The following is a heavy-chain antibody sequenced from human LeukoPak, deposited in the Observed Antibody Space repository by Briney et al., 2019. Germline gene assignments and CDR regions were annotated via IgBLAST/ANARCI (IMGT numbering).Heavy chain of an antibody. V-gene: IGHV4-39*01. D-gene: IGHD5-18*01. J-gene: IGHJ5*02. CDR3: ASRRGYSYGYVGLIWFDP. CDR2: IYYTGNT. CDR1: GDSISTSKSY. Sequence: SETLSLTCTVSGDSISTSKSYWGWIRQPPLKGLEWIGSIYYTGNTYYNASLKSRVTISVDTSQNQFSLSLTSVTAADTAVYYCASRRGYSYGYVGLIWFDPWGQGTLVTVSS.